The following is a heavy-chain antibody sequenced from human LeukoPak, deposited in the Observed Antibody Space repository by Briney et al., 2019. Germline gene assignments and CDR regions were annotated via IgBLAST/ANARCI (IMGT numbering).Heavy chain of an antibody. CDR1: GFTFSTYA. Sequence: GGSLRLSCAGSGFTFSTYAMNWVRQAPGKGLEWVSGIGGGVGTTYYADSVKGRFTISRDNSKNTLYLQMNSLRAEDTAVYYCSGQFNSDSWNSGYWGQGTLVTVSS. CDR2: IGGGVGTT. V-gene: IGHV3-23*01. D-gene: IGHD1/OR15-1a*01. J-gene: IGHJ4*02. CDR3: SGQFNSDSWNSGY.